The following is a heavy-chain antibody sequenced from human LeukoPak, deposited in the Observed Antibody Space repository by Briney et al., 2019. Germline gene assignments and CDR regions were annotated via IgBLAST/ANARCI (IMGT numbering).Heavy chain of an antibody. CDR2: VIDNGGFT. V-gene: IGHV3-23*01. CDR3: AKEDTAMATGAFDI. Sequence: PGGSLRLSCAASGFTFSSYAITWVRQAPGKGLEWVSTVIDNGGFTYYADSVKGRFAISRDNSKGALYLQMNSLRVEDTAVYYCAKEDTAMATGAFDIWGQGTMVTVSS. D-gene: IGHD5-18*01. J-gene: IGHJ3*02. CDR1: GFTFSSYA.